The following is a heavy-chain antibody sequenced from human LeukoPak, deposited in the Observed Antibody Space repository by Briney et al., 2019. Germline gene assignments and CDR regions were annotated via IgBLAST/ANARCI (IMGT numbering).Heavy chain of an antibody. J-gene: IGHJ4*02. D-gene: IGHD6-13*01. CDR2: INPNSGGT. V-gene: IGHV1-2*06. Sequence: ASVKVSCKASGYTFTGYYMHWVRQAPGQGLEWMGRINPNSGGTNYAQKFQGRVTMTRDTSISTAYMELSRLRSDDTAVSYCARVIAAAGTQYFDYWGQGTLVTVSS. CDR3: ARVIAAAGTQYFDY. CDR1: GYTFTGYY.